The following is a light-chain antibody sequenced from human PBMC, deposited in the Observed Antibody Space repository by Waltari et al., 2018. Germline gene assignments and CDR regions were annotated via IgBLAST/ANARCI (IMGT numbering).Light chain of an antibody. CDR3: QQRSNWPPMYT. J-gene: IGKJ2*01. CDR1: QSVSSY. CDR2: GAS. V-gene: IGKV3-11*01. Sequence: EIVLTQSPATLSLSPGERATLYCRASQSVSSYLAWYQQKPGQAPRLRIYGASNRATGIPARFSGSGSGTDFTLTISSLEPEDFAVYYCQQRSNWPPMYTFGQGTKLEIK.